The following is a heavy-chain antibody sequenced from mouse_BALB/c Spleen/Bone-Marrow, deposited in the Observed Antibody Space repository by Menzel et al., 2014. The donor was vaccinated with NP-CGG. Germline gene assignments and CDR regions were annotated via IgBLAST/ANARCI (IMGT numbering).Heavy chain of an antibody. D-gene: IGHD1-1*01. CDR3: AREDIITAYFDY. CDR1: GYTFTSYT. CDR2: IDPSNTYT. V-gene: IGHV1-4*02. J-gene: IGHJ2*01. Sequence: VQLQQSAAELARPGASVKMSCKASGYTFTSYTMQWVKQRPGQGLEWIGYIDPSNTYTDYNQKFRDKTTLTADKSSSTAYTQLTSLTSEDSAVYYCAREDIITAYFDYWGQGTTLTVSS.